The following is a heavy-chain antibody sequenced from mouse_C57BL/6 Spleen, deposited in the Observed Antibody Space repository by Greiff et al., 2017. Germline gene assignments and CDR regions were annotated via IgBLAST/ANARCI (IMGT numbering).Heavy chain of an antibody. Sequence: VQLQQPGAALVMPGASVKLSCKASGYTFTSSWMHWVQQRPGQGLEWIGEIDPSDSSTNYTQTFKGKSTLTVDKSSSTAYMQLSSLTSEDAAVYYGARSPMTTVVATGAMDYWGQGTSVTVSS. CDR3: ARSPMTTVVATGAMDY. D-gene: IGHD1-1*01. CDR1: GYTFTSSW. J-gene: IGHJ4*01. CDR2: IDPSDSST. V-gene: IGHV1-69*01.